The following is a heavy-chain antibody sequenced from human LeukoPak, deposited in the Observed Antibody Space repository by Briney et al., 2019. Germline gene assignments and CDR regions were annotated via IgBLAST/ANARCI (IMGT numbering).Heavy chain of an antibody. V-gene: IGHV4-39*07. CDR2: MYYSGDT. D-gene: IGHD6-13*01. Sequence: SETLSLTCTVSGGSIRTSGYYWGWIRQPPGKGLEWIGSMYYSGDTHYNPPLRRRVTISIDTSKNQFSLKLSSLTAADTAVYYCARGVVAAAGRTFDFWGQGTLVTVSS. J-gene: IGHJ4*02. CDR1: GGSIRTSGYY. CDR3: ARGVVAAAGRTFDF.